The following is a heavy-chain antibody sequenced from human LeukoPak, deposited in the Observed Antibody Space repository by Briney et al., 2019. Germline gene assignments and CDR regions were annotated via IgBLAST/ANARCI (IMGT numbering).Heavy chain of an antibody. CDR1: GFNFVDYA. CDR2: ISWNSGRI. J-gene: IGHJ4*02. V-gene: IGHV3-9*01. Sequence: GGSLRLSCAASGFNFVDYAMHWVRQVPGKGLEWVSGISWNSGRIIYADSVKGRFTISRDNAKNSLYLQLNSLRPEDTGLYYCARDRGGWPDYWGQGTLVTVSS. CDR3: ARDRGGWPDY. D-gene: IGHD6-19*01.